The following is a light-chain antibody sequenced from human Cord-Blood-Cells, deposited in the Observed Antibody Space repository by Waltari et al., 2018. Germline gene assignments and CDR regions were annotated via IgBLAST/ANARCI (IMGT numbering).Light chain of an antibody. Sequence: DFVMTQSPLSLPVTPGEPASISCRSSQSLLHSNGYNYLDWYLQKPGQSPQLLIYLGSNRASGVPDRFSGSGSGTDFTLKISRVEAEDVGVYYCMQALQTPLTFGGGTKVGIK. CDR3: MQALQTPLT. CDR1: QSLLHSNGYNY. J-gene: IGKJ4*01. V-gene: IGKV2-28*01. CDR2: LGS.